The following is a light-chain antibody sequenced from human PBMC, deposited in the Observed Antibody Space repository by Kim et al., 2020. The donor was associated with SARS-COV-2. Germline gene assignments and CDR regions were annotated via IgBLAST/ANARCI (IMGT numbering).Light chain of an antibody. CDR3: QQYNRSPRT. J-gene: IGKJ1*01. CDR1: QSVSSSY. CDR2: GAS. Sequence: IVLTQSPGTLSLSLGERATLSCRASQSVSSSYLAWYQQKPGQAPRLLIYGASSRATGIPDRFSGSGSGTDFTLTISRLEPEDFAVYYCQQYNRSPRTFGLGTKVDIK. V-gene: IGKV3-20*01.